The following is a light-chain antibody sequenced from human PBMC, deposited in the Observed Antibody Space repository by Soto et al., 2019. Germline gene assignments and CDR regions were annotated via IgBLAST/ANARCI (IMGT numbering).Light chain of an antibody. CDR2: AAS. CDR3: QQANSFFALT. CDR1: QDISTW. Sequence: DIQLTQSPSSVSASIGDSVTITCRASQDISTWLAWYQLKPGKAPKLLIFAASSLLTGVPSRFSGSGSGTEFTHTISGLQAEDFATYYCQQANSFFALTFGGGTHVEIK. J-gene: IGKJ4*01. V-gene: IGKV1D-12*01.